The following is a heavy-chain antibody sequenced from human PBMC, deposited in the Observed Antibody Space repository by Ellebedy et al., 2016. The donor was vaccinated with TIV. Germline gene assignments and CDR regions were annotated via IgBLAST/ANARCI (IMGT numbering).Heavy chain of an antibody. CDR1: GYTFTSYG. D-gene: IGHD3-22*01. CDR3: ARDTPDSYGMDV. V-gene: IGHV1-18*01. J-gene: IGHJ6*02. Sequence: ASVKVSCKASGYTFTSYGISWVRQAPGQGLEWMGWISAYNGNTNYAQKLQGRVTMTRDTSTSTVYMELSSLRSEDTAVYYCARDTPDSYGMDVWGQGTTVTVSS. CDR2: ISAYNGNT.